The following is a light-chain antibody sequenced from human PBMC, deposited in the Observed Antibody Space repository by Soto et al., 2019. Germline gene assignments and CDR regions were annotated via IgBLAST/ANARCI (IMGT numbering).Light chain of an antibody. CDR3: TSYAGSTHFDVR. V-gene: IGLV2-8*01. CDR1: SSDVGAYNY. J-gene: IGLJ2*01. CDR2: EVS. Sequence: QSVLTQPPSASGSPGQSVTISCTGTSSDVGAYNYVSWYQQYPGKAPKLMIYEVSKRPSGVPDRFSGSKSGNTASLTVSGLQAEDEAHYYCTSYAGSTHFDVRFGGGTQLTVL.